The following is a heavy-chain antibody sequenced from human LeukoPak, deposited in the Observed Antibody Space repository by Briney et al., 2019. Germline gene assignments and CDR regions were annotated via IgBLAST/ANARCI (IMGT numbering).Heavy chain of an antibody. CDR3: AKASWVSSADAVL. Sequence: GSLRLSCAASGFTFSDYAMSWVRPAPAGGLEWVSSLRGDGETFYADSVKGRFTLSRDHSTNTVFLQLHNLRVEDTAVYYCAKASWVSSADAVLWGQGTLVTVSS. D-gene: IGHD3-16*01. CDR2: LRGDGET. J-gene: IGHJ4*02. CDR1: GFTFSDYA. V-gene: IGHV3-23*01.